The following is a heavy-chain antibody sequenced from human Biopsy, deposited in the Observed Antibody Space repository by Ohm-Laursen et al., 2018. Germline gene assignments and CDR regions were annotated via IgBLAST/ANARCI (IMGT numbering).Heavy chain of an antibody. CDR2: ISGYNGNT. J-gene: IGHJ4*02. CDR3: VRGTGSQYFDY. CDR1: GYSLSTFG. V-gene: IGHV1-18*01. Sequence: ASVKVSCKASGYSLSTFGLNWVRQAPGQGLEWMGWISGYNGNTNYAQKFQGRVTMTIDSSASTAYLELRSLRSDDTAFYYCVRGTGSQYFDYWGQGTLVTVSS. D-gene: IGHD1-26*01.